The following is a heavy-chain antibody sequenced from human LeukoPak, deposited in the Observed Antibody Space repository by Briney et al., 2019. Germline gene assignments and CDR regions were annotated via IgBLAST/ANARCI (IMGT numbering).Heavy chain of an antibody. J-gene: IGHJ4*02. Sequence: PSETLSLTCTVSGGSISSSSYYWGWIRQPPGKGLEWIGSIYHSGSTYYNPSLKSRVTISVDTSKNQFSLKLSSVTAADTAVYYCARDSRGGLGLYYFDYWGQGTLVTVSS. CDR3: ARDSRGGLGLYYFDY. V-gene: IGHV4-39*07. CDR1: GGSISSSSYY. CDR2: IYHSGST. D-gene: IGHD3/OR15-3a*01.